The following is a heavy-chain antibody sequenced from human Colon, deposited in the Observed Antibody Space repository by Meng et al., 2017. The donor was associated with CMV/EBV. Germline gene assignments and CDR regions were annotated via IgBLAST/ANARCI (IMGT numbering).Heavy chain of an antibody. V-gene: IGHV1-69*02. CDR1: GGTFNSFT. D-gene: IGHD6-19*01. J-gene: IGHJ5*02. CDR2: FIPTLRLA. Sequence: KASGGTFNSFTINWVRQAPGQGLEWMGRFIPTLRLANYAQTFQGRVTIIADKSTNTAYMDLSSLTSEDTAMYYCARGDCSNTGCHIDPWGQGTLVTVSS. CDR3: ARGDCSNTGCHIDP.